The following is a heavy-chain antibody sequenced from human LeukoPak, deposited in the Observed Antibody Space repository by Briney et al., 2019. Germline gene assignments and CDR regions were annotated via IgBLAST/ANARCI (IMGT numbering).Heavy chain of an antibody. V-gene: IGHV3-13*05. Sequence: GGSLRLSCAASGFTVRSYDMHWVRQVAGKGLEWVSAISTASNPHYAASVQGRFSIFRANAENSLYLQMNSLSAEDTAVYYCARELGIEGYWYFDLWGRGTLVTVSS. J-gene: IGHJ2*01. CDR1: GFTVRSYD. D-gene: IGHD7-27*01. CDR2: ISTASNP. CDR3: ARELGIEGYWYFDL.